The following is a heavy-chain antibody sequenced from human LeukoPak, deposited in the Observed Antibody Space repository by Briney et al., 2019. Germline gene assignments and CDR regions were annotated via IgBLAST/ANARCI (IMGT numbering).Heavy chain of an antibody. J-gene: IGHJ4*02. CDR1: GGSFSGYY. CDR2: INHSGST. V-gene: IGHV4-34*01. D-gene: IGHD3-9*01. CDR3: ARSNDILTGYYSNFDY. Sequence: PSETLSLTCAVYGGSFSGYYWSWIRQPPGKGLEWIGEINHSGSTNYNPSLKSRVTMSVDTSKNQFSLKLSSVTAADTAVYYCARSNDILTGYYSNFDYGGKGPLVTVSS.